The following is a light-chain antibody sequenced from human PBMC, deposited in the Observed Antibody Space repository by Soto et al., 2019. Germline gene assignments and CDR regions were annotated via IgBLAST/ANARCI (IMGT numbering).Light chain of an antibody. CDR3: ISYTSSDTYV. V-gene: IGLV2-14*01. CDR1: STDVGGYNY. J-gene: IGLJ1*01. Sequence: QSALTQPASVSGSPGQSITISCTGTSTDVGGYNYFSWYQQHPGKAPKLMIYDVTSRPSGVSNRFSGSKSGNTASLIISGLQAEDEADYYCISYTSSDTYVFVTGTKLTVL. CDR2: DVT.